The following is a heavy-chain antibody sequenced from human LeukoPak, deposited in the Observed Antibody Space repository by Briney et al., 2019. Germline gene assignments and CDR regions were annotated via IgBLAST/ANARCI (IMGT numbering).Heavy chain of an antibody. CDR3: ATRTKRGYSGYDFFY. D-gene: IGHD5-12*01. V-gene: IGHV3-23*01. Sequence: GGSLTLSCAASGFTFSTYAMSWVRQAPGKGLEWVSGISGSGSSTYYADSVKGRFTISGDKSKNTLYLQMNSLRAEDTAIYYCATRTKRGYSGYDFFYWGQGTLVTVSS. CDR2: ISGSGSST. J-gene: IGHJ4*02. CDR1: GFTFSTYA.